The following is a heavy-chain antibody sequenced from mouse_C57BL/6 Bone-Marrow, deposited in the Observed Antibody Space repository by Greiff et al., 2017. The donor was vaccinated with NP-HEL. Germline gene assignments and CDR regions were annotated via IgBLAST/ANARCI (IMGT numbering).Heavy chain of an antibody. D-gene: IGHD1-1*01. Sequence: VQLVESGAELVRPGASVTLSCKASGYTFTDYEMHWVKQTPVHGLEWIGAIDPETGGTAYNQKFKGKAILTADKSSSTAYMELRSLTSEDSAVYYCTRNYGSPLMDYWGQGTSVTVSS. CDR1: GYTFTDYE. V-gene: IGHV1-15*01. CDR2: IDPETGGT. CDR3: TRNYGSPLMDY. J-gene: IGHJ4*01.